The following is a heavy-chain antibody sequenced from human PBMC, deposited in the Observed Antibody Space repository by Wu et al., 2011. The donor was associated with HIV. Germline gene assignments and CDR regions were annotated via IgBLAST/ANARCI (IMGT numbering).Heavy chain of an antibody. Sequence: QVQLVQSGAEVKKPGASVKVSCKASGYTFTTYGISWVRQAPGQGLEWMGGSIPIFGTANYAQKFQGRITITADKSTSTAYMELSSLRSEDTAVYYCVFTRSGGSWTTTIFDYWGQGTLVTVSS. CDR2: SIPIFGTA. J-gene: IGHJ4*02. CDR1: GYTFTTYG. V-gene: IGHV1-69*06. D-gene: IGHD2-15*01. CDR3: VFTRSGGSWTTTIFDY.